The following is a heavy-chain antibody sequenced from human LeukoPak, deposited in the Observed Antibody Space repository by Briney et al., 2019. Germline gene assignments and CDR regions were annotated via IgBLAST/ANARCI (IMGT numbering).Heavy chain of an antibody. J-gene: IGHJ3*02. D-gene: IGHD1-26*01. CDR1: GGSISSSSYY. V-gene: IGHV4-39*01. CDR2: IYYSGST. Sequence: SETLSLTCTVSGGSISSSSYYWGWIRQPPGKGLEWIGSIYYSGSTYYNPSLKSRVTISVDTSKNQFSLKLSSVTAADTAVYYCARVLGSGSSDAFDIWGLGTMVTVSS. CDR3: ARVLGSGSSDAFDI.